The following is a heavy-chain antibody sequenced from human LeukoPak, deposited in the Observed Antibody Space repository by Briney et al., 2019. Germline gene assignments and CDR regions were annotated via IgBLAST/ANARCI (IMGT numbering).Heavy chain of an antibody. V-gene: IGHV3-23*01. J-gene: IGHJ4*02. CDR1: GFTFSNYA. Sequence: GGSLRLSCAAPGFTFSNYAMNWVRQAPGKGLEWVSGISGSSGTINYAAPVKGRFTISRDNSRNTLYLQMNSLRADDTAVYYCAKRLGDPRAFDYWGQGTLVTVSS. CDR3: AKRLGDPRAFDY. CDR2: ISGSSGTI. D-gene: IGHD2-21*02.